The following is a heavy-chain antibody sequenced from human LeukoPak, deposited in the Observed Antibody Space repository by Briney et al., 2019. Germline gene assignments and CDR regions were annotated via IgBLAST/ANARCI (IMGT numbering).Heavy chain of an antibody. J-gene: IGHJ5*02. CDR1: GYTFTSYD. Sequence: ASVKVSCKASGYTFTSYDINWVRQATGQGLEWMGWMNPNSGNTGYAQKFQGRVTMTRNTSISTAYMELSSLRSEDTAVYYCARDFGYCSSTSCYDNWFDPWGQGTLVTVSS. CDR2: MNPNSGNT. D-gene: IGHD2-2*01. V-gene: IGHV1-8*01. CDR3: ARDFGYCSSTSCYDNWFDP.